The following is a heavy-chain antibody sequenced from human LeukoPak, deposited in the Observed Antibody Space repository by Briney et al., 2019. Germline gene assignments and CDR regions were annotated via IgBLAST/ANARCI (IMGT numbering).Heavy chain of an antibody. CDR3: TRMTTGHDY. Sequence: PSETLSLTCAVAGVSFSDYYWSWVRQTPGKGLEWIGEINHSGYTNYSPSLKSRVTLSIETSRKQFSLNLRSVTVADRGIYYCTRMTTGHDYWGQGTLVTVSS. D-gene: IGHD4-11*01. V-gene: IGHV4-34*01. CDR2: INHSGYT. CDR1: GVSFSDYY. J-gene: IGHJ4*02.